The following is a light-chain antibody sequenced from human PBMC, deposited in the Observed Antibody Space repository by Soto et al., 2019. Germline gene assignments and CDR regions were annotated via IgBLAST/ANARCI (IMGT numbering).Light chain of an antibody. CDR3: QQSYSTPRT. CDR1: QSISNY. J-gene: IGKJ2*01. CDR2: TAS. Sequence: DIQMTQSPSSLSASVGDRVTITCRASQSISNYLNWYQQKPGRAPKILIYTASSLQSGVPSRFSGSGSGTDFTLTISSLQPEDFTTYYCQQSYSTPRTFGQGNKLEIK. V-gene: IGKV1-39*01.